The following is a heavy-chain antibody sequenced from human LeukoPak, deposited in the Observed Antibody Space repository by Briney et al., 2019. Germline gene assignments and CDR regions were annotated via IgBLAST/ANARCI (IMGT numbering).Heavy chain of an antibody. D-gene: IGHD2-2*01. J-gene: IGHJ6*04. Sequence: GGSPRLSCAASGFTFSSYAMSWVRQAPGKGLEWVSAISGSGGSTYYADSVKGRFTISRDNSKNTLYLQMNSLRAEDTAVYYCAKNPYCSSTSCYWEDVWGKGTTVTVSS. CDR1: GFTFSSYA. V-gene: IGHV3-23*01. CDR3: AKNPYCSSTSCYWEDV. CDR2: ISGSGGST.